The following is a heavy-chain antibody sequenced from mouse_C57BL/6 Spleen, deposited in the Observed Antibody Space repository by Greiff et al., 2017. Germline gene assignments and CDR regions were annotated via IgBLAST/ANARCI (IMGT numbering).Heavy chain of an antibody. CDR1: GYTFTEYT. D-gene: IGHD1-1*01. CDR2: FYPGSGSI. CDR3: ARHEEDPYYGSSHWYFDV. J-gene: IGHJ1*03. V-gene: IGHV1-62-2*01. Sequence: VQLQQSGAELVKPGASVKLSCKASGYTFTEYTIHWVKQRSGQGLEWIGWFYPGSGSIKYNEKFKYKATLTADKSSSTVYMELSRLTSEDSAVYFCARHEEDPYYGSSHWYFDVWGTGTTVTVSS.